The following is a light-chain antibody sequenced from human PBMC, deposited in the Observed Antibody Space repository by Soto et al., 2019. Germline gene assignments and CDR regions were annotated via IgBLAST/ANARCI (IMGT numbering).Light chain of an antibody. CDR1: ESVHGN. J-gene: IGKJ3*01. CDR2: YAS. Sequence: EVVMTQSPATLSVSPGERVTLSCRASESVHGNLAWYHQKPGQGPSLLIYYASTRATGVPDRFTGSGSGTEFTLTISSLQSEDFGVYHCQHYSNWPPTFGLGTKVEIK. V-gene: IGKV3-15*01. CDR3: QHYSNWPPT.